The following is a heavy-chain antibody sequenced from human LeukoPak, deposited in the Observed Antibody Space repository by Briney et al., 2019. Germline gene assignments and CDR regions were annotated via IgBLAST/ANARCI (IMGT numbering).Heavy chain of an antibody. D-gene: IGHD2-2*01. CDR1: GATFTTYP. V-gene: IGHV1-69*05. Sequence: SVKVPCKASGATFTTYPIIWVRQAPGQGLEWMEGIIPVFGTANYAQRFQGRVTISTDESTSTAYMELTSLRSEDTAVYYCARGYCSSTSCFLDYWGQGTLVTVSS. J-gene: IGHJ4*02. CDR3: ARGYCSSTSCFLDY. CDR2: IIPVFGTA.